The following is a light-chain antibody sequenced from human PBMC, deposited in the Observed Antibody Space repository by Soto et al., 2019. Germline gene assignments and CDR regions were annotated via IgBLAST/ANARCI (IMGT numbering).Light chain of an antibody. J-gene: IGLJ1*01. V-gene: IGLV1-40*01. CDR2: GNT. CDR3: QSYDSSLSGYV. Sequence: QSVLTQPPSVSGAPGQRVTISCTGSSSNIGAGYPVHWYQQLPGTAPKLLIHGNTNRPSGVPDRFSGSRSGLAITGLQAEDEADYYCQSYDSSLSGYVFGTGTKV. CDR1: SSNIGAGYP.